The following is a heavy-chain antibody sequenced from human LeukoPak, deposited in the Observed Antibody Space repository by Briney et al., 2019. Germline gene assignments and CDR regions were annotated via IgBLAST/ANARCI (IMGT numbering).Heavy chain of an antibody. D-gene: IGHD3-10*01. CDR1: GGSISSGGYY. CDR2: IYTSGST. Sequence: PSETLSLTCTVSGGSISSGGYYWSWIRQPAGKGLEWIGRIYTSGSTNYNPSLKSRVTMSVDTPKNQFSLQLSSVTAADTAVYYCRGVRFGELFDYWGQGTLVTVSS. CDR3: RGVRFGELFDY. J-gene: IGHJ4*02. V-gene: IGHV4-61*02.